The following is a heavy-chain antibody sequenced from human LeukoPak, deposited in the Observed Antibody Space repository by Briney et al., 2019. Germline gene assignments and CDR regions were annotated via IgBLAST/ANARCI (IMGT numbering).Heavy chain of an antibody. V-gene: IGHV6-1*01. CDR1: GDSVSSNSAA. J-gene: IGHJ6*02. D-gene: IGHD3-3*01. Sequence: QTLSLTCAISGDSVSSNSAAWNWVRQSPSRGLEWLGRTYYRSKWYNDYAVSVKSRITINPDTSKNQFSLQLNSVTPEDTAVYYSARDPTMGRYYYYYGMDVRGQGTTVTVSS. CDR3: ARDPTMGRYYYYYGMDV. CDR2: TYYRSKWYN.